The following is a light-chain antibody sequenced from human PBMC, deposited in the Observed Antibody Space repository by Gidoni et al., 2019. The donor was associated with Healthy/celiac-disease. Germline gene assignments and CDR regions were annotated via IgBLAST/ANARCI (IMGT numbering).Light chain of an antibody. Sequence: DIQMTQPPSSLSASVGDRGTITCQASQDISNYLNWYQQKPGKAPKLLIYDASNLETGVPSRFSGSGSGTDFTFTISSLQPEDIATYYCQQYDNLQLTFGGGTKVEIK. CDR1: QDISNY. J-gene: IGKJ4*01. CDR2: DAS. CDR3: QQYDNLQLT. V-gene: IGKV1-33*01.